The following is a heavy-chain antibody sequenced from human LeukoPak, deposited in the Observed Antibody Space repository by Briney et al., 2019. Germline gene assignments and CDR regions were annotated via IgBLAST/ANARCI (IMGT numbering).Heavy chain of an antibody. CDR1: SYTFTSYG. CDR2: ISAYNGNT. Sequence: RAASVKVSCKASSYTFTSYGISWVRQAPGQGLEWMGWISAYNGNTNYAQKLQGRVTMTTDTSTSTAYMELRSLRSDDTAVYYCARDAEYYYDSSQPIAWGQGTLVTVSS. V-gene: IGHV1-18*01. CDR3: ARDAEYYYDSSQPIA. J-gene: IGHJ5*02. D-gene: IGHD3-22*01.